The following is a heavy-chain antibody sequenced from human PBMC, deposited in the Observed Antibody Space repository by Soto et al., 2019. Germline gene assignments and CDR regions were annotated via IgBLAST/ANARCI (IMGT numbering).Heavy chain of an antibody. CDR2: ISYDGSNK. CDR3: AGGQRWLKSPRFDY. CDR1: GFTFSSYA. Sequence: PGGSLRLSCAASGFTFSSYAMHWVRQAPGKGLEWVAVISYDGSNKYYADSVKGRFTISRDNSKNTLYLQMNSLRAEDTAVYYCAGGQRWLKSPRFDYWGKGTLVTVSS. J-gene: IGHJ4*02. D-gene: IGHD5-12*01. V-gene: IGHV3-30-3*01.